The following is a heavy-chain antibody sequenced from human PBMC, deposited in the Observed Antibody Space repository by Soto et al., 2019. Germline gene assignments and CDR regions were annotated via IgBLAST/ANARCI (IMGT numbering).Heavy chain of an antibody. J-gene: IGHJ5*02. D-gene: IGHD1-1*01. CDR2: IYATGTT. CDR1: GASISGFY. V-gene: IGHV4-4*07. Sequence: SETLSLTCTVSGASISGFYWSWIRKSAGKGLEWIGRIYATGTTDHNPSLKSRVMMSVDTSKKQFSLKLRSVTAADTAVYYCVRDGTKTLRDWFDPWGQGISVTVSS. CDR3: VRDGTKTLRDWFDP.